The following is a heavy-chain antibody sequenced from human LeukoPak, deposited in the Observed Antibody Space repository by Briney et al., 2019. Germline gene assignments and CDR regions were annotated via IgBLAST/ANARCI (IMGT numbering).Heavy chain of an antibody. CDR3: ARHLLSAPHYFDY. V-gene: IGHV4-59*01. D-gene: IGHD2-15*01. Sequence: SETLSLTCTVSGGSISGYYWSWIQQPPGKGLEWIGFIYYSGTTHYSPALKSRVTMSVDTSNNQFSLKLTSVTAADTAVYYCARHLLSAPHYFDYWGQGTLVTVTS. CDR1: GGSISGYY. J-gene: IGHJ4*02. CDR2: IYYSGTT.